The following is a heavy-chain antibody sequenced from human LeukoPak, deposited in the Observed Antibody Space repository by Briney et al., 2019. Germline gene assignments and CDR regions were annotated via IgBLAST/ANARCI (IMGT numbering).Heavy chain of an antibody. CDR2: ISAYNGNT. V-gene: IGHV1-18*01. J-gene: IGHJ6*02. Sequence: ASVKVSCKASGYTFTSYGISWVRQAPGQGLEWMGWISAYNGNTNYAQKRQVRVTITTDTTTSTAYMELRSLRSDDTAVYYCAREAIVVVPAADYYYYGMDVWGQGTTVTVSS. CDR3: AREAIVVVPAADYYYYGMDV. CDR1: GYTFTSYG. D-gene: IGHD2-2*01.